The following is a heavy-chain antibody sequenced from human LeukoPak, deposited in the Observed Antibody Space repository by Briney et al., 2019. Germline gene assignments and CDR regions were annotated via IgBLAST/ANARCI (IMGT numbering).Heavy chain of an antibody. D-gene: IGHD1-14*01. V-gene: IGHV4-59*12. CDR1: GGSISSYY. CDR3: AREPYHMTHWFDP. Sequence: SETLSLTCTASGGSISSYYWSWIRQPPGKGLEWIGYIYYSGSTNYNPSLKSRVTISVDTSKNQFSLKLSSVTAADTAVYYCAREPYHMTHWFDPWGQGTLVTVSS. J-gene: IGHJ5*02. CDR2: IYYSGST.